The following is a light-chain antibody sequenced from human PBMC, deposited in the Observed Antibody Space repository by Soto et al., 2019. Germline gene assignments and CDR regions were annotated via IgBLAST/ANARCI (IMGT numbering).Light chain of an antibody. Sequence: QSALTQPASVSGSPGQSITISCTGTSSDVGGYNYVSWYQQHPGKAPKLMIYDVTDRPSGVSNRFSGSKSGNTASLTISGLQAEDEADYYCCSYTSSDTRVFGTGTKVTVL. V-gene: IGLV2-14*03. CDR3: CSYTSSDTRV. CDR2: DVT. CDR1: SSDVGGYNY. J-gene: IGLJ1*01.